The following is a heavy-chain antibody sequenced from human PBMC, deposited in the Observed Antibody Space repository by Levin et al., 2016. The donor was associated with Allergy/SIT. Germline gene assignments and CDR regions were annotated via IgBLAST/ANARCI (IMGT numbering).Heavy chain of an antibody. CDR3: AKSTWATVTTREWFDP. D-gene: IGHD4-17*01. CDR2: ISGSGGST. CDR1: GFTFSSYA. J-gene: IGHJ5*02. Sequence: GESLKISCAASGFTFSSYAMSWVRQAPGKGLEWVSAISGSGGSTYYADSVKGRFTISRDNSKNTLYLQMNSLRAEDTAVYYCAKSTWATVTTREWFDPWGQGTLVTVSS. V-gene: IGHV3-23*01.